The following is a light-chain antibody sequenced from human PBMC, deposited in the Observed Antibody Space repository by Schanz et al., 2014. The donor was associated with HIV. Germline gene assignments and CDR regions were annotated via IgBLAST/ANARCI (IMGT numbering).Light chain of an antibody. V-gene: IGLV1-40*01. CDR3: LSSDLRLSLVV. CDR1: SSNIGAGYE. Sequence: QSVLAQPPSVSGAPGQRVTISCTGSSSNIGAGYEVHWYQHLPGTATKLLIHGNSNRPSGVPDRFSGSRSGTSASLAITGXXXXDEAECFSLSSDLRLSLVVFGGGTKLTVL. J-gene: IGLJ2*01. CDR2: GNS.